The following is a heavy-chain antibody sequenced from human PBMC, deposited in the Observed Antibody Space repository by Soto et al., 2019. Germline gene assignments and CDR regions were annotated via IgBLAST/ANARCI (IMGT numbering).Heavy chain of an antibody. Sequence: QLQLQESGPGLVKPSETLSLTCTVSGGPISSSSYYWGWIRQPPGQGLEWVGSVNYSGSTYYDPSLKSRVNISVDTSKNQFSLKLSSVTAADTAVYYCARQWGAYSYAPGEGGSCWFDPWGQGTLVTVSS. CDR2: VNYSGST. V-gene: IGHV4-39*01. CDR3: ARQWGAYSYAPGEGGSCWFDP. J-gene: IGHJ5*02. CDR1: GGPISSSSYY. D-gene: IGHD5-18*01.